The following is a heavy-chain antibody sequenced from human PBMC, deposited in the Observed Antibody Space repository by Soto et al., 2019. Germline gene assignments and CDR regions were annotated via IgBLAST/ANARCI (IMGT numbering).Heavy chain of an antibody. CDR2: ISSSGSTI. V-gene: IGHV3-48*03. CDR1: GFTFSSYE. J-gene: IGHJ3*02. Sequence: GGSLRLSCAASGFTFSSYEMNWVRQAPGKGLEWVSYISSSGSTIYYADSVKGRFTISRDNAKNSLYLQMNSLRAEDTAVYYCAAETEDYFDIWGQVTMVTVSS. D-gene: IGHD3-16*01. CDR3: AAETEDYFDI.